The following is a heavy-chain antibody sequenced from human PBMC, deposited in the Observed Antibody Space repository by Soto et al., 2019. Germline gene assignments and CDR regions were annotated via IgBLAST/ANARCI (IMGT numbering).Heavy chain of an antibody. CDR2: FYHSGTT. Sequence: SETMYITCTVSGDSIKNYFWSWVRQPPGKGLEWIGHFYHSGTTNYSPALKSRVTISIDQSKNQFSLRLNSVTAADTAVYSCARDPGYCTNGVCPIFDFWGQGIPVTVSS. J-gene: IGHJ4*02. CDR3: ARDPGYCTNGVCPIFDF. CDR1: GDSIKNYF. D-gene: IGHD2-8*01. V-gene: IGHV4-59*01.